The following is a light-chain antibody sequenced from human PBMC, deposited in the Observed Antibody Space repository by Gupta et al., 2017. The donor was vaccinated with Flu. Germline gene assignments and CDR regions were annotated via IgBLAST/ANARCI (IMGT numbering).Light chain of an antibody. CDR1: SSAVGTYHY. CDR3: VSLTSGHYYV. V-gene: IGLV2-14*04. CDR2: DVS. Sequence: SITISCTGTSSAVGTYHYVSWYQQHPGTAPNLMIYDVSSRASGASSRFSGSKAGNTASLTISGREAEDDADYYCVSLTSGHYYVFGTGTKVTVL. J-gene: IGLJ1*01.